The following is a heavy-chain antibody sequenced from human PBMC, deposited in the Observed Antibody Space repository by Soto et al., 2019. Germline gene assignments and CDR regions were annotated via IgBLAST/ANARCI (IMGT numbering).Heavy chain of an antibody. D-gene: IGHD6-13*01. CDR2: ISSSSSYI. J-gene: IGHJ4*02. V-gene: IGHV3-21*01. Sequence: PGGSLRLSCAASGFTFSGYSMNWVRQAPGKGLEWVSSISSSSSYIYYADSVKGRFTISRDNAKNSLYLQMNSLRAEDTAVYYCARDYSSGLPGIAAAPIDYWGQGTLVTVSS. CDR1: GFTFSGYS. CDR3: ARDYSSGLPGIAAAPIDY.